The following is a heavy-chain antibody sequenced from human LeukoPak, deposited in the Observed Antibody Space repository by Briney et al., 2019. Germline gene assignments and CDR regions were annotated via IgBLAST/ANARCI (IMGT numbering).Heavy chain of an antibody. CDR3: AAAYRYFYDRGGYFDY. V-gene: IGHV1-58*02. D-gene: IGHD3-22*01. Sequence: GASEKVSCKASGFTFTTSAMQWVRQARGQRLEWIGWIVVGSGNTNYAQKFQERVTITRDMSTSTAYMELSSLRSEDTAVYYCAAAYRYFYDRGGYFDYWGQGTLVTVSS. CDR2: IVVGSGNT. J-gene: IGHJ4*02. CDR1: GFTFTTSA.